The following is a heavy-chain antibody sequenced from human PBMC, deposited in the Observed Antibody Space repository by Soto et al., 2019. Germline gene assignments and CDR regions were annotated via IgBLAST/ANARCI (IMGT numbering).Heavy chain of an antibody. Sequence: GGSLRLSCAASGFTFNNYAMHWVRQAPGKGLEWVAVIWYDGNNKDYADSVKGRFTINPDTSNNQLSLQLNSVTPDDTAVYYCARLIGNSWLDSWGQGTLVTVSS. CDR2: IWYDGNNK. D-gene: IGHD2-8*01. CDR1: GFTFNNYA. V-gene: IGHV3-33*01. CDR3: ARLIGNSWLDS. J-gene: IGHJ5*01.